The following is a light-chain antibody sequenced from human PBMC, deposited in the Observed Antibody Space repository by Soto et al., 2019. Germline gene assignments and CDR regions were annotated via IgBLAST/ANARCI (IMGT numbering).Light chain of an antibody. Sequence: EIVMTQSPATLSVSPGERATLSCRASQRVSSNLTWYQQTPCQAPRLLIFDASTMATGIPQRFSGSGSGTEFTLTISGLQSEDFEVYYCQQYDNWLGTFGQGTKVEVK. CDR1: QRVSSN. V-gene: IGKV3D-15*01. CDR2: DAS. CDR3: QQYDNWLGT. J-gene: IGKJ1*01.